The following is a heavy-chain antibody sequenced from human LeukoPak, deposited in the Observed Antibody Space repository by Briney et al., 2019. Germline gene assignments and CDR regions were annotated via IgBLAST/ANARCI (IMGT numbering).Heavy chain of an antibody. Sequence: GESLKISCKGSGYSFTSYWIGWVRQMPGKGLEWMGIIYPGDSDTRYSPSFQGQVTISAAKSISTAYLQWSSLKASDTAMYYRARRLLYYDSSALSGGGAFDIWGQGTMVTVSS. J-gene: IGHJ3*02. CDR3: ARRLLYYDSSALSGGGAFDI. CDR2: IYPGDSDT. CDR1: GYSFTSYW. V-gene: IGHV5-51*01. D-gene: IGHD3-22*01.